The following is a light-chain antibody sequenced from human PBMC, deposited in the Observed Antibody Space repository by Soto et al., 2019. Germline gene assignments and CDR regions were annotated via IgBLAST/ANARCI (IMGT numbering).Light chain of an antibody. CDR2: KAS. V-gene: IGKV1-5*03. CDR3: QQYNSYSRT. J-gene: IGKJ1*01. CDR1: QSISNW. Sequence: DIPMTQSPSTLSASVGDRVTITCRASQSISNWLAWYQQKPGKAPKLLIYKASNLESGVPSRFSGSGSGTEFTLTISSLQPDDFATYYCQQYNSYSRTFGLGTTVEIK.